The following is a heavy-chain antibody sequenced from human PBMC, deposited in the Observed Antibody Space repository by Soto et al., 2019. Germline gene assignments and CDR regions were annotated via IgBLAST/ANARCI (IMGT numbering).Heavy chain of an antibody. V-gene: IGHV3-23*01. CDR1: GFTFSSYA. CDR3: AKDPWRSGYYPHNWFDP. J-gene: IGHJ5*02. D-gene: IGHD3-3*01. CDR2: ISGSGGST. Sequence: PGGSLRLSCAASGFTFSSYAMSWVRQAPGKGLEWVSAISGSGGSTYYADSVKGRFTISRDNSKNTLYLQMNSLRAEDTAVYYCAKDPWRSGYYPHNWFDPWGQGTRVTVSA.